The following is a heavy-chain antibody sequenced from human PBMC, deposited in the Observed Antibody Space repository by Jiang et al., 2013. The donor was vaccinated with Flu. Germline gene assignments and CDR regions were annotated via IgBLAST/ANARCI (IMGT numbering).Heavy chain of an antibody. CDR1: GYTFTSYA. J-gene: IGHJ4*02. D-gene: IGHD6-19*01. V-gene: IGHV1-3*01. Sequence: SGAEVKKPGASVKVSCKASGYTFTSYAMHWVRQAPGQRLEWMGWINAGNGNTKYSQKFQDRVTITRDTSASTAYMELSSLRSEDTAVYYCARDQEIAVAGIGCFDYWGQGTLVTVSS. CDR2: INAGNGNT. CDR3: ARDQEIAVAGIGCFDY.